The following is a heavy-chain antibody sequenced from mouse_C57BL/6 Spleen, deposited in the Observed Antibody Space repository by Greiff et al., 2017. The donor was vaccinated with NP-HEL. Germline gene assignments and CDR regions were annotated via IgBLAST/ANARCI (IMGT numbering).Heavy chain of an antibody. V-gene: IGHV5-12*01. Sequence: EVKLVESGGGLVQPGGSLKLSCAASGFTFSDYYMYWVRQTPEKRLEWVAYISNGGGSTYYPDTVKGRLTISRDKAKNTLYMQMSRLTSEDTAVYYCARYEREGGAMDYWGQGTSVTVSS. CDR2: ISNGGGST. D-gene: IGHD1-1*02. CDR1: GFTFSDYY. J-gene: IGHJ4*01. CDR3: ARYEREGGAMDY.